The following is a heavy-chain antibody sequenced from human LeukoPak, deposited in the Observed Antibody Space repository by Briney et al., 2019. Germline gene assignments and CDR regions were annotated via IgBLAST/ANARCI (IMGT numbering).Heavy chain of an antibody. J-gene: IGHJ4*02. CDR3: AKVYYYGSGSSDY. CDR2: ISGSGGST. CDR1: GFTFSSYA. D-gene: IGHD3-10*01. V-gene: IGHV3-23*01. Sequence: GGSLRLSCASSGFTFSSYAMSWVREAPGKGLEWVSAISGSGGSTYYADSVKGRFTISSDNSKNTLYLQMNSPRAEDTAVYYCAKVYYYGSGSSDYWGQGTLVTVSS.